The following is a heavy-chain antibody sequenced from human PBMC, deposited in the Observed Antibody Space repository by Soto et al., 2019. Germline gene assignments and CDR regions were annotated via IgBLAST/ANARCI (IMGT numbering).Heavy chain of an antibody. Sequence: LSLTCAVSGGSISSSHWWSWVRQPPGEGLEWIGEISLSGSTNYNPSLKSRVSISVDRSKDQFSLNLYSVTAADTAVYYCARGLAGAWYGLDCWGQGTLVTVSS. V-gene: IGHV4-4*02. CDR2: ISLSGST. J-gene: IGHJ4*02. D-gene: IGHD6-19*01. CDR1: GGSISSSHW. CDR3: ARGLAGAWYGLDC.